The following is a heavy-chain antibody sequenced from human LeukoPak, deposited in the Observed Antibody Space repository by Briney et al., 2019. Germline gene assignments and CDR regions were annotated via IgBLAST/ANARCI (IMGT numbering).Heavy chain of an antibody. CDR3: ATLGDYCSSTSCYSGFDY. D-gene: IGHD2-2*01. CDR1: GYSFTSYW. J-gene: IGHJ4*02. V-gene: IGHV5-51*01. Sequence: GESLKICCKGSGYSFTSYWIGWGRQMPGKGLEWMGIIYPGDSDTRYSPSFQGQVTISADKSISTAYLQWSSLQASDTAMYYCATLGDYCSSTSCYSGFDYWGQGTLVTVSS. CDR2: IYPGDSDT.